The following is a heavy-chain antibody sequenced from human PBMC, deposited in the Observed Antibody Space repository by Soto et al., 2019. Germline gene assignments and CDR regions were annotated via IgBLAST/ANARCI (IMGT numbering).Heavy chain of an antibody. CDR1: GYTFTSYG. D-gene: IGHD1-1*01. CDR2: ISAYNGNT. Sequence: ASVKVSCKASGYTFTSYGISWVRQAPGQGLEWMGWISAYNGNTNYAQKLQGRVTMTTDTSTSTAYMELRSLRSDDTAVYYCARTARDGYNLYYFDYWGQGTLVTVSS. CDR3: ARTARDGYNLYYFDY. J-gene: IGHJ4*02. V-gene: IGHV1-18*01.